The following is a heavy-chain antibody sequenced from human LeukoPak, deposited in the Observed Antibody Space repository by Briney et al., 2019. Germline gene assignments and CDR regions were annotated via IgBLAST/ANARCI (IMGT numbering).Heavy chain of an antibody. CDR3: ARGRLFYFQGAFDY. CDR2: INAGNGDT. D-gene: IGHD1-1*01. Sequence: GASVKVSCKASGYTFSRYAIHWVRQTPGQRLEWMGWINAGNGDTKYSQEFQGRITITRDTSASTAYIELSSLRPEDMAIYYCARGRLFYFQGAFDYWGQGTLVIVSS. J-gene: IGHJ4*02. CDR1: GYTFSRYA. V-gene: IGHV1-3*03.